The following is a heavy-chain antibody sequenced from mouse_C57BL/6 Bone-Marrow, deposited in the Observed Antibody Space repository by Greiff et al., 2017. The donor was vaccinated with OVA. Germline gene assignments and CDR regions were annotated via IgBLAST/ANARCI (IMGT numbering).Heavy chain of an antibody. D-gene: IGHD1-1*01. V-gene: IGHV1-19*01. CDR3: ARSHYYGSSPWFAY. CDR1: GYTFTDYY. J-gene: IGHJ3*01. Sequence: EVQLQESGPVLVKPGASVKMSCKASGYTFTDYYMNWVKQSHGKSLEWIGVINPYNGGTSYNQKFKGKATLTVDKSSSTAYMELNSLTSEDSAVYYCARSHYYGSSPWFAYWGQGTLVTVSA. CDR2: INPYNGGT.